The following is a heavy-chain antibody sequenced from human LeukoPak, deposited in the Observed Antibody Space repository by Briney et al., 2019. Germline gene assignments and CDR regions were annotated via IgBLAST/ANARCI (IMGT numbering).Heavy chain of an antibody. CDR3: AKSNGYGLIDI. V-gene: IGHV4-59*12. D-gene: IGHD3-22*01. CDR2: IFYSGST. J-gene: IGHJ3*02. CDR1: GGSISTYY. Sequence: SETLSLTCTVSGGSISTYYWSWIRQPPGKGLEWIGYIFYSGSTNYNPSLKSRVTISLDTSRNQFSLKLNSVTAADTAVYYCAKSNGYGLIDIWGQGTMVTVSS.